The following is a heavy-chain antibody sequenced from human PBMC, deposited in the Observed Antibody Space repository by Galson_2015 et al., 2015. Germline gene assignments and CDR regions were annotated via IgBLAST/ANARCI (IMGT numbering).Heavy chain of an antibody. CDR1: GFTFSSYA. J-gene: IGHJ1*01. D-gene: IGHD3-22*01. CDR3: AKGVSSCYVFHH. Sequence: SLRLSCAASGFTFSSYAMSWVRQAPGKGLEWVSAIRGDGGSTYYADSVKGRFTISRDNSKNTLYLQMNSLRAEDTAVYYCAKGVSSCYVFHHWGQGTLVTVSS. V-gene: IGHV3-23*01. CDR2: IRGDGGST.